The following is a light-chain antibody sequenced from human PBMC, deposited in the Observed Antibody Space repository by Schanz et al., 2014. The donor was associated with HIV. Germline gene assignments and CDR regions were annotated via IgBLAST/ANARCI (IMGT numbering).Light chain of an antibody. Sequence: QSVLTQPPSVSAAPGQKVTITCSGTYSNIGNNYVSWYQQFPGAAPRLLMYLNNQRPSGIPDRFSGSKSGTSATLVISDLRTGDEADYYCGTWDSSLSAVFGGGTKLTVL. J-gene: IGLJ2*01. CDR2: LNN. CDR1: YSNIGNNY. CDR3: GTWDSSLSAV. V-gene: IGLV1-51*01.